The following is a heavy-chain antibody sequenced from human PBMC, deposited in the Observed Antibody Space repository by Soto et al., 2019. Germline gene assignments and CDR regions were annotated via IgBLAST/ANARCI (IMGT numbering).Heavy chain of an antibody. CDR2: IIPILGIA. CDR1: GGTFSSYT. D-gene: IGHD6-13*01. CDR3: AREYSSSGYFDY. Sequence: QVQLVQSGAEVKKPGSSVKVSCKASGGTFSSYTISWVRQAPGQGLEWMGRIIPILGIANYAQKFQGRVTITADKSTSTAYMELSSLRSEDTAVYYCAREYSSSGYFDYWGQGTLVTVSS. J-gene: IGHJ4*02. V-gene: IGHV1-69*08.